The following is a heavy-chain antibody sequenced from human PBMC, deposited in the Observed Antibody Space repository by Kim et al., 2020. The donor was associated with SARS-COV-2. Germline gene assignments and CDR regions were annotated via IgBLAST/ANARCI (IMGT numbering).Heavy chain of an antibody. Sequence: ASVKVSCKASGYTFTSYDINWVRQATGQGLEWMGWMNPNSGNTGYAQKFQGRVTMTRNTSISTAYMELSSLRSEDTAVYYCARGLVAFDAFDIWGQGTMVTVSS. J-gene: IGHJ3*02. CDR2: MNPNSGNT. CDR3: ARGLVAFDAFDI. V-gene: IGHV1-8*01. CDR1: GYTFTSYD.